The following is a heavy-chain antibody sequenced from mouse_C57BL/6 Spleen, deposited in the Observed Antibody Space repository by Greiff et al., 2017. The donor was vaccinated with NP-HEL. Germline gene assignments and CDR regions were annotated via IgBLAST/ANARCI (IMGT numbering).Heavy chain of an antibody. CDR1: GYTFTEYT. CDR2: FYPGSGSI. J-gene: IGHJ1*03. CDR3: ARHEEETGLGYFDG. Sequence: LVKPGASVKLSCKASGYTFTEYTIHWVKQRSGQGLEWLGWFYPGSGSIKYNEKFKDKATLTADKSSSTVYMELSRLTSEDSAVYCCARHEEETGLGYFDGWGTGTTVTVSS. V-gene: IGHV1-62-2*01.